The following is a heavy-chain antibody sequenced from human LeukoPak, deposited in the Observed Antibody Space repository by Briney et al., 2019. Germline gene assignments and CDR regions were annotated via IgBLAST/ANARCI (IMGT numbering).Heavy chain of an antibody. J-gene: IGHJ4*02. CDR3: AKDISSSSWGNFDY. CDR1: GFTFSSYD. CDR2: IRYDGSNK. D-gene: IGHD6-13*01. Sequence: PGGSLRLSCAASGFTFSSYDMHWVRQAPGKGLELVEFIRYDGSNKYYSDSVKGRFTISRDNSKSTLYLQMNSLRAEDTAVYYCAKDISSSSWGNFDYWGQGTLVTVSS. V-gene: IGHV3-30*02.